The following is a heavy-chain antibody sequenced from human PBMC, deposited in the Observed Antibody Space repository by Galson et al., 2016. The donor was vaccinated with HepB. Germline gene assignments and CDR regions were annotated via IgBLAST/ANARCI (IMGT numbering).Heavy chain of an antibody. CDR2: VYHTGST. CDR1: GDSVSCRIW. D-gene: IGHD3-22*01. Sequence: ETLFPTCAVSGDSVSCRIWWTRVRPTPGKGREWIAEVYHTGSTYYNPSLKGRVTITVDKSKNHLSLRLISVTAADTAVYYGAKVGYYSNNFDLWGQGSLVTVSS. J-gene: IGHJ4*02. CDR3: AKVGYYSNNFDL. V-gene: IGHV4-4*02.